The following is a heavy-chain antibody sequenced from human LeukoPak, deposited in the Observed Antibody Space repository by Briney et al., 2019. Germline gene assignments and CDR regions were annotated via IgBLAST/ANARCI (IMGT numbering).Heavy chain of an antibody. CDR1: GFTFSSYA. CDR3: ARASPRDYYYMDV. Sequence: GGSLRLSCAASGFTFSSYAMHWVRQAPGKGLEWVAVISYDGSNKYYADSVKGRFTISRDNSKNTLYLQMNSLRAEDTAVYYCARASPRDYYYMDVWGKGTTVTVSS. V-gene: IGHV3-30-3*01. J-gene: IGHJ6*03. CDR2: ISYDGSNK.